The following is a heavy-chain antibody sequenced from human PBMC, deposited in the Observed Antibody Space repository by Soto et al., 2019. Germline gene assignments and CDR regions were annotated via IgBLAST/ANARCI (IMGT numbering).Heavy chain of an antibody. CDR3: ARDRYCRSSSCYADAFDI. CDR2: INSDGSST. D-gene: IGHD2-2*01. V-gene: IGHV3-74*01. J-gene: IGHJ3*02. Sequence: EVQLVESGGGLVQPGGSLRLSCAASGFTFSSYWMHWVRQAPGKGLVWVSHINSDGSSTNHADSVKGRFTISRDNAKNTLYLQMNSLRAEDTAVYYCARDRYCRSSSCYADAFDIWGQGTMVTVSS. CDR1: GFTFSSYW.